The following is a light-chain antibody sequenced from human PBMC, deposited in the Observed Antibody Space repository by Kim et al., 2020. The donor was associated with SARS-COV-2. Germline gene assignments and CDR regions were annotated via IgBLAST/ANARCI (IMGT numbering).Light chain of an antibody. Sequence: APGKTARITREGDNLGRKDVHWYQQKPGQAPVLVIYYDSDRPSGIPERFSGSNSGNTATLTISRVEAGDEADYYCQVWDSSSDHLVFGTGTKVTVL. CDR1: NLGRKD. V-gene: IGLV3-21*04. CDR2: YDS. J-gene: IGLJ1*01. CDR3: QVWDSSSDHLV.